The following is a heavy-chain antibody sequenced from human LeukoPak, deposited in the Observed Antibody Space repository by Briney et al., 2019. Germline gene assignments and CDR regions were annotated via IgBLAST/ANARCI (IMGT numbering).Heavy chain of an antibody. CDR2: INSDESIT. CDR3: ARGLVPGFLDY. J-gene: IGHJ4*02. CDR1: RFTFSNAW. V-gene: IGHV3-74*01. Sequence: GGSLRLSCAASRFTFSNAWMYLLRQAPGKGLVWVSRINSDESITTYADSVKGRFTISRDNAKNTLYLQMNSLRAEDTAVYYCARGLVPGFLDYWGQGTPVTVSS. D-gene: IGHD4-11*01.